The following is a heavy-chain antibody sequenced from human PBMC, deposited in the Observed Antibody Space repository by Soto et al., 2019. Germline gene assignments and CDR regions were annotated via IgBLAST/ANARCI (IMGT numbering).Heavy chain of an antibody. D-gene: IGHD7-27*01. CDR1: GFTFSSYS. J-gene: IGHJ6*02. CDR3: ARDRFWGSGYYYYYGKDV. Sequence: PGGSLRLSCAASGFTFSSYSMNWVRQAPGKGLEWVSSISSSSSYIYYADSVKGRFTISRDNAKNSLYLQMNSLRDEDTAVYYCARDRFWGSGYYYYYGKDVWGQGTTVTVSS. CDR2: ISSSSSYI. V-gene: IGHV3-21*01.